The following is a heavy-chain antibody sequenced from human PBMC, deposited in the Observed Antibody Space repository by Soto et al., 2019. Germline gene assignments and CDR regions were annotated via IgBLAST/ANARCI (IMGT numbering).Heavy chain of an antibody. Sequence: GGSLRLSCAASGFTFDSYDMTWVRQAPGKELEWVSAISFGGGSTYYADSVKGRFTISRDNSKNTLYLQMTSLRAEDTAIYYCATDSFRSGIAVAGNYWGQGTLVTV. CDR1: GFTFDSYD. D-gene: IGHD6-19*01. J-gene: IGHJ4*02. CDR3: ATDSFRSGIAVAGNY. CDR2: ISFGGGST. V-gene: IGHV3-23*01.